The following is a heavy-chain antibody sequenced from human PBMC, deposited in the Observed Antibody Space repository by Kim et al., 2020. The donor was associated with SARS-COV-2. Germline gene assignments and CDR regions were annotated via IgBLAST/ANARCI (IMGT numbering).Heavy chain of an antibody. CDR3: ARRQGFSGWSEAPFDY. V-gene: IGHV1-18*01. D-gene: IGHD6-19*01. CDR2: ISAYNGNT. Sequence: ASVKVSCKASGYTFTSYGISWVRQAPGQGLEWMGWISAYNGNTNYAQKLQGRVTMTTDTPTSTAYMELRSLRSDDTAVYYCARRQGFSGWSEAPFDYWGQGALVTVSS. CDR1: GYTFTSYG. J-gene: IGHJ4*02.